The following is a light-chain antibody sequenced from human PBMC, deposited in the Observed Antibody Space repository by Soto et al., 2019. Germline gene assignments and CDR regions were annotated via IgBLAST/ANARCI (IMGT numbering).Light chain of an antibody. J-gene: IGLJ1*01. V-gene: IGLV2-8*01. CDR2: EVS. CDR3: SSYAGSNNFGV. CDR1: SSDVGGYNY. Sequence: SGLTQPPSASGSPGQSVTISCTGTSSDVGGYNYVSWYQQHPGKAPKLVIYEVSKRPSGVPDRFSGSKSGNTASLTVSGLQAEDEADYYCSSYAGSNNFGVFGTGTKVTVL.